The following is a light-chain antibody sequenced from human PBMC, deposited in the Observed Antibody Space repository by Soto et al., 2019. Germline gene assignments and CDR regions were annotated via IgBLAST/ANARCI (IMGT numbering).Light chain of an antibody. Sequence: EIVLTQSPGTLSLSPGERATLSCRASQSVRSNFLAWYQQKPGQAPRLLIHGATTRATGIPARFSGSGSGTDFTLTISRLEPEDFAVYYCQQYGSSGTFGQGTKVDI. CDR3: QQYGSSGT. J-gene: IGKJ1*01. CDR2: GAT. V-gene: IGKV3-20*01. CDR1: QSVRSNF.